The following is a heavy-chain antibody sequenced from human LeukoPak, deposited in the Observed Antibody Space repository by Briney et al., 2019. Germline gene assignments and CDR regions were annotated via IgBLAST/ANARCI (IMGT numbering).Heavy chain of an antibody. CDR3: ASDSLEPNSYYYYGMDV. CDR1: GRSMSSGGYL. J-gene: IGHJ6*02. Sequence: PSETLSLTCGLSGRSMSSGGYLWSWIRQPPGKGLEGIGYIYHSGSTYYNPSLKSRVTISVDRSQNTFSLKLSSLTPADTAVYYRASDSLEPNSYYYYGMDVWGQGTTVTVPS. D-gene: IGHD1-1*01. CDR2: IYHSGST. V-gene: IGHV4-30-2*01.